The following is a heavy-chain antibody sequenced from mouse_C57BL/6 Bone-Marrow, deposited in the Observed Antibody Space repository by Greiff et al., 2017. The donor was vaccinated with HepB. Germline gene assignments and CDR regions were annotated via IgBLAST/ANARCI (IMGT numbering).Heavy chain of an antibody. J-gene: IGHJ1*03. CDR1: GFNIKDDY. Sequence: VQLKESGAELVRPGASVKLSCTASGFNIKDDYMHWVKQRPEQGLEWIGWIDPENGDTEYASKFQGKATITADTSSTASYLQLSSLTSEDTAVYYCTKGIYDGPLRGYFDVWGTGTTVTVAS. V-gene: IGHV14-4*01. CDR2: IDPENGDT. CDR3: TKGIYDGPLRGYFDV. D-gene: IGHD2-3*01.